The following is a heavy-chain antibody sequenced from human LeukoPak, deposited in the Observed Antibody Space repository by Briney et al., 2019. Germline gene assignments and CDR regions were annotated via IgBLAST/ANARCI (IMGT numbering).Heavy chain of an antibody. CDR2: IRYDGSNK. J-gene: IGHJ4*02. Sequence: GGSLRLSCAASGFTFSSYGMHWVRQAPGKGLEWVAFIRYDGSNKYYADSVKGRFTISRDNSKNTLYLQMNSLRAGDTAVYYCAKDLEIGITIARRGFDYWGQGTLVTVSS. CDR3: AKDLEIGITIARRGFDY. V-gene: IGHV3-30*02. CDR1: GFTFSSYG. D-gene: IGHD3-10*01.